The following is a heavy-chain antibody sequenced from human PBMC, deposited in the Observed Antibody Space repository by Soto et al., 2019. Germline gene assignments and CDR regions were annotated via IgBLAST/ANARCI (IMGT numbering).Heavy chain of an antibody. CDR2: IYYSGST. CDR1: GGSISSYY. V-gene: IGHV4-59*01. Sequence: PSETLSLTCTVSGGSISSYYWSWIRQPPGKGLEWIGYIYYSGSTNYNPSLKSRVTISVDTSKNQFSLKLNSVTAADTAVYYCARGTAAAGYYYYYYYMDVWGKGTTVTVSS. J-gene: IGHJ6*03. CDR3: ARGTAAAGYYYYYYYMDV. D-gene: IGHD6-13*01.